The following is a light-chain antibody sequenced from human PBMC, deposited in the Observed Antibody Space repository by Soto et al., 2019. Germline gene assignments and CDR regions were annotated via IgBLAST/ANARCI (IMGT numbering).Light chain of an antibody. CDR3: QQYNTYPLT. CDR1: QSISTW. Sequence: DIQMTQSPSTLSASVGDRVTFTCRASQSISTWLAWYQQKPGKAPKLLIYKASSLEGGVPSRFSGGGSGTDFNITICTLQPDDFATYYCQQYNTYPLTFGGGTTVEIK. CDR2: KAS. V-gene: IGKV1-5*03. J-gene: IGKJ4*01.